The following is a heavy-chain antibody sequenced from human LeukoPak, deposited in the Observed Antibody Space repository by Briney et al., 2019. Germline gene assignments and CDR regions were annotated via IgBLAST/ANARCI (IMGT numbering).Heavy chain of an antibody. CDR1: GFIFSNYW. Sequence: GGSLRLSCAASGFIFSNYWMGWVRQGPGKGLEWVANIKQDGSEKYYVDSVKGRFTISRDNAKNSLYLQMNSLRAEDTAVYYCARVMLLLDDAFDIWGQGTMVTVSS. CDR2: IKQDGSEK. CDR3: ARVMLLLDDAFDI. J-gene: IGHJ3*02. V-gene: IGHV3-7*01. D-gene: IGHD2-2*01.